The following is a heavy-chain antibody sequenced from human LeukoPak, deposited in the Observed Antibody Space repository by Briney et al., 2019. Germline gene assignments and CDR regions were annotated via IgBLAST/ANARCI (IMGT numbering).Heavy chain of an antibody. CDR3: ARDRAYLTGYYPDVNWFDP. CDR1: GYTFTTYD. V-gene: IGHV1-8*01. CDR2: MNPNSDDT. D-gene: IGHD3-9*01. J-gene: IGHJ5*02. Sequence: VASVKVSCTAYGYTFTTYDIHWVRQATGQGLEWMGWMNPNSDDTDYAQKLQGRVTMTTDTSTSTACMELRSLRSDDTAAYYCARDRAYLTGYYPDVNWFDPWGQGTLVTVSS.